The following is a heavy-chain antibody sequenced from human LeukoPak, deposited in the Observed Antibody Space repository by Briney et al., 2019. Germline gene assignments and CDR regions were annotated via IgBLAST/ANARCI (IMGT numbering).Heavy chain of an antibody. Sequence: PGGSLRLSCAASGFTLSSYAMSWVRQAPGKGLEWVSAISGSGGSTYYADSVKGRFTISRDNSKNTLYLQMNSLRAEDTAVYYCARTGDCTNGICYTADFDYWGRGTLVTVSS. J-gene: IGHJ4*02. CDR1: GFTLSSYA. CDR2: ISGSGGST. CDR3: ARTGDCTNGICYTADFDY. V-gene: IGHV3-23*01. D-gene: IGHD2-8*01.